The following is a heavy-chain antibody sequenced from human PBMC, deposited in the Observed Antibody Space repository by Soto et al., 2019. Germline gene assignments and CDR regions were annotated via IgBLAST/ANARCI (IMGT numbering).Heavy chain of an antibody. V-gene: IGHV1-69*01. J-gene: IGHJ6*02. D-gene: IGHD4-17*01. CDR1: GGTFSSYV. CDR2: IIPIFGTT. Sequence: QVQLVQSGAEVKKPGSSVKVSCKASGGTFSSYVISWVRQAPGQGLEWMGGIIPIFGTTNYAQKFQGRVTITADESTSTAYMALSSLRSEDTAVYYCARAGMGSYSGDTRGEDYYHYGMDAWGQGTTVTVS. CDR3: ARAGMGSYSGDTRGEDYYHYGMDA.